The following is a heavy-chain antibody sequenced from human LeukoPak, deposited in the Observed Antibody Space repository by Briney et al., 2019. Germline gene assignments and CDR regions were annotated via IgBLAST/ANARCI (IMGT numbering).Heavy chain of an antibody. Sequence: GGSLRLSCAASGFTFNSYAMSWVRQAPGKGLEWVSGISGSGGSTYYADSVKGRFTISRDNSKNTLYLQMNSLRAEDTAVYFCTKADRQHLVLIDYWGQGTLVAVSS. CDR1: GFTFNSYA. D-gene: IGHD6-13*01. J-gene: IGHJ4*02. CDR3: TKADRQHLVLIDY. V-gene: IGHV3-23*01. CDR2: ISGSGGST.